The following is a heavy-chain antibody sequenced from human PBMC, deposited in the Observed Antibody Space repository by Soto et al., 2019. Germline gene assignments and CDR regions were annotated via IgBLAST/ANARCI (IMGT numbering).Heavy chain of an antibody. V-gene: IGHV3-11*04. CDR1: GFTFSDYY. Sequence: GGSLRLSCAASGFTFSDYYMSWIRQAPGKGLEWVSHISSSGSTIYYADSVKGRFTISRDNAKNSLYLQMNSLRAEDTAVYYCARPGSSRTDYYYYGMDVWGQGTTVTVSS. CDR3: ARPGSSRTDYYYYGMDV. J-gene: IGHJ6*02. CDR2: ISSSGSTI. D-gene: IGHD6-13*01.